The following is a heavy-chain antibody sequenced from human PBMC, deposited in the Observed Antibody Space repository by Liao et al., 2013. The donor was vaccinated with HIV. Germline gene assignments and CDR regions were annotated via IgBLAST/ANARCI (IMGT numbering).Heavy chain of an antibody. Sequence: QVQLQESGPGLVKPSETLSLTCTVSGGSISDYYWTWIRQSAGKGLEWIGRIYTGGSTNYNPSLKSRVTMSVDTSKNQFSLTLNSVTAADTALYYCARESTSGRPLDYWGQGTLVTVSS. J-gene: IGHJ4*02. V-gene: IGHV4-4*07. D-gene: IGHD2-2*01. CDR2: IYTGGST. CDR3: ARESTSGRPLDY. CDR1: GGSISDYY.